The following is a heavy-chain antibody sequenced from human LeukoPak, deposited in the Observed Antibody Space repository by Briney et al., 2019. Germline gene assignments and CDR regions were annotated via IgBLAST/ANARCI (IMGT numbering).Heavy chain of an antibody. J-gene: IGHJ3*02. CDR1: GYTFTSYG. CDR3: ARDIVVVPAAPNDAFDI. Sequence: ASVKVSCKASGYTFTSYGISWVRQAPGQGLEWMGWISAYNGNTNYAQKLQGRVTMTTDTSTSTAYMELRSLRSDDTAVYYCARDIVVVPAAPNDAFDIWGQGTMVTVSS. V-gene: IGHV1-18*01. CDR2: ISAYNGNT. D-gene: IGHD2-2*01.